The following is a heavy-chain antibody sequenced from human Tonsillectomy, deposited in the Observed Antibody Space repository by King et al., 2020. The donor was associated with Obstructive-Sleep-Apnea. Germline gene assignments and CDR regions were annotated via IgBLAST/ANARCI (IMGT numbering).Heavy chain of an antibody. CDR3: TTDPRDDSHLDF. D-gene: IGHD3-22*01. CDR1: GFTFSDIW. CDR2: IKIETYAGT. Sequence: VQLVESGGGLVRPGGSLRISCAASGFTFSDIWMSWVRQAPGKGLEWVCRIKIETYAGTDYGASVKGRFTISRDGSRSTLYLQMNSLKSDDTGVYYCTTDPRDDSHLDFWGQGTLVTVS. V-gene: IGHV3-15*01. J-gene: IGHJ4*02.